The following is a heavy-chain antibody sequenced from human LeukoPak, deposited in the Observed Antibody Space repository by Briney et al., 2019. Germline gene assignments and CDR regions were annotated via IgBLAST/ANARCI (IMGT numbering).Heavy chain of an antibody. D-gene: IGHD5-24*01. CDR3: ARGVRWLQLSYFDY. J-gene: IGHJ4*02. V-gene: IGHV4-31*03. CDR1: GGSISSGVYY. Sequence: SQTLSLTCPVSGGSISSGVYYWSWLRQHPGKGLEWIGYIYYSGSTYYNPSLKSRVTISVDTSKNQFSLKLSPVTAADTAVYYCARGVRWLQLSYFDYWGQGTLVTVSS. CDR2: IYYSGST.